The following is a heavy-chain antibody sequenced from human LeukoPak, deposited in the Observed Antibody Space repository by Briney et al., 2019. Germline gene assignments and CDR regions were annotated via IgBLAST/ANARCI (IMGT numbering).Heavy chain of an antibody. J-gene: IGHJ3*02. CDR2: IYHSGST. Sequence: SETLSLTCTVSGGSISSYYWSWIRQPPGKGLEWIGYIYHSGSTNYNPSLKSRVTISVDTSKNQFSLKLSSVTAADTAVYYCARHASLYYYDSSGYYPDAFDIWGQGTMVTVSS. V-gene: IGHV4-59*08. CDR1: GGSISSYY. D-gene: IGHD3-22*01. CDR3: ARHASLYYYDSSGYYPDAFDI.